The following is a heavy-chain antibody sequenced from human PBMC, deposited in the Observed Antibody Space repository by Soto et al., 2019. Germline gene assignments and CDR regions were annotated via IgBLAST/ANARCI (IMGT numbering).Heavy chain of an antibody. CDR2: IWYDGSNK. CDR1: GFTFISYG. D-gene: IGHD5-18*01. Sequence: GSLRLSCAASGFTFISYGIHFFRHSPFKWLEWVAVIWYDGSNKYYADSVKGRFTISRDNSKNTLYLQMNSLRAEDTAVYYCARDSGGYSYGARIYYYGMDVWGQGTTVTVSS. CDR3: ARDSGGYSYGARIYYYGMDV. V-gene: IGHV3-33*01. J-gene: IGHJ6*02.